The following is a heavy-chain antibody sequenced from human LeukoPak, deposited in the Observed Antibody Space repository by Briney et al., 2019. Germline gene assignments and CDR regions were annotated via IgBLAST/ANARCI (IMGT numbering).Heavy chain of an antibody. V-gene: IGHV3-30-3*01. CDR2: ISYDGSNK. J-gene: IGHJ4*02. Sequence: GRSLRLSCAASGFTFSSYAMHWVRQAPGKGLEWVAVISYDGSNKYYADSVKGRFTISRDNSKNTLYLQMNSLRAEDTAVYYCARADQWLAGDDYWGQGTLVTVSS. CDR1: GFTFSSYA. CDR3: ARADQWLAGDDY. D-gene: IGHD6-19*01.